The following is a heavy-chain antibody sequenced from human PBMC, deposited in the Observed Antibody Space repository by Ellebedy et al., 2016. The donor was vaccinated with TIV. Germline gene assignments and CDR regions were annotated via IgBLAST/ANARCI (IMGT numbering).Heavy chain of an antibody. D-gene: IGHD6-6*01. Sequence: SETLSLXXTVSGGSISSGGYSWSWIRQPPGKGLEWIGYIYHSGSTYYNPSLKSRVTISVDTSKNQFSLKLSSVTAADTAVYYCARGTWPELQLVNYYYYYMDVWGKGTTVTVSS. V-gene: IGHV4-30-2*01. CDR3: ARGTWPELQLVNYYYYYMDV. CDR1: GGSISSGGYS. J-gene: IGHJ6*03. CDR2: IYHSGST.